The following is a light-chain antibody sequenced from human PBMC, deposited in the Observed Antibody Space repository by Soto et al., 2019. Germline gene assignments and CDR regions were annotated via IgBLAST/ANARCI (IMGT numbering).Light chain of an antibody. CDR1: SSDIGAYDY. Sequence: QSVLTQPASVSGSPGQSITISCTGTSSDIGAYDYVSWYQLHPGKAPKLIIYEVTYRPSGVSNRFSGSQSGNTASLTISGLQAEDEADYYCSSYRGSSTLTFGGGTKLTVL. CDR2: EVT. V-gene: IGLV2-14*01. CDR3: SSYRGSSTLT. J-gene: IGLJ2*01.